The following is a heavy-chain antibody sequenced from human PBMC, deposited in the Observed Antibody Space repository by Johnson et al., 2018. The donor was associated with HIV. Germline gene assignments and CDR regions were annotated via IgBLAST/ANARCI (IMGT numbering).Heavy chain of an antibody. D-gene: IGHD3-10*01. V-gene: IGHV3-30*02. Sequence: QVQLVESGGGVVQPGGSLRLSCAASGFTFSSYGMHWIRQAPGKGLEWVAFIRYDGSNKYYADSVKGRFSISRDNSKNTLYLQMNSLRTEDTAFYYCAKDKSKNTKNLQVNKLGTEDTAFYYWAKVKALTPDAFDIWGQGTMVTVSS. CDR1: GFTFSSYG. J-gene: IGHJ3*02. CDR2: IRYDGSNK. CDR3: AKDKSKNTKNLQVNKLGTEDTAFYYWAKVKALTPDAFDI.